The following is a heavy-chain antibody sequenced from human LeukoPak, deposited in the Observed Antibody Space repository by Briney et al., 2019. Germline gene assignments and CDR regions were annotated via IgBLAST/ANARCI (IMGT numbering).Heavy chain of an antibody. J-gene: IGHJ6*03. CDR1: RYTFTSYA. CDR3: ASGYSYGRQIYYYYMDV. CDR2: VIPIFGTA. V-gene: IGHV1-69*06. D-gene: IGHD5-18*01. Sequence: SVKVSCKASRYTFTSYAISRGRQAPGQGREWRGGVIPIFGTANYAQKFQGRVTTTAAKSTSTAYMELSSLRSEDTAVYYCASGYSYGRQIYYYYMDVWGKGTPVTVSS.